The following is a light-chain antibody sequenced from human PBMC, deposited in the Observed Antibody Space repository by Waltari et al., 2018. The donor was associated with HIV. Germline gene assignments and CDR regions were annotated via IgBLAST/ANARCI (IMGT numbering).Light chain of an antibody. CDR1: TSNIGKSH. CDR2: DSD. J-gene: IGLJ3*02. V-gene: IGLV1-51*01. CDR3: SSYSTRNFLM. Sequence: QFLLTQSPSVSAAPGQKVTILCSGSTSNIGKSHVSWYQVIPGTVPKLLIYDSDERPSGIPDRFSASKSGNTASLTISDLQAEDEADYFCSSYSTRNFLMFGGGTKLTVL.